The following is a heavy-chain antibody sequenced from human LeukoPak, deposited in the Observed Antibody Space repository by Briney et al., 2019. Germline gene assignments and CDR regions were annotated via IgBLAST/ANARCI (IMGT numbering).Heavy chain of an antibody. D-gene: IGHD2-15*01. V-gene: IGHV3-43D*03. J-gene: IGHJ5*02. CDR3: AKDGVVAALGDNWFDP. Sequence: GGSLRLSCAASGFTFDDYAMHWVRQAPGKGLEWVSLISWNGGTSYYADSVKGRFTISRDNSKNSLYLQMNSPRTEDTALYYCAKDGVVAALGDNWFDPWGQGTLVTVSS. CDR2: ISWNGGTS. CDR1: GFTFDDYA.